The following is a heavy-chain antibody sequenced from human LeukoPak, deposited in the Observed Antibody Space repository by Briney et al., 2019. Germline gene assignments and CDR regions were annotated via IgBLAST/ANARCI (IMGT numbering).Heavy chain of an antibody. D-gene: IGHD1-26*01. CDR3: ARDTVGVTDY. V-gene: IGHV3-7*01. CDR2: IKKDVDEK. CDR1: GFTFSSHW. J-gene: IGHJ4*02. Sequence: GGSLRLSCAASGFTFSSHWMTWIRQAPGKGLEWVASIKKDVDEKYYVDSVKGRFTISRDNAKNSLYLQMNSLRAEDTALYYCARDTVGVTDYWGQGTPVTVSS.